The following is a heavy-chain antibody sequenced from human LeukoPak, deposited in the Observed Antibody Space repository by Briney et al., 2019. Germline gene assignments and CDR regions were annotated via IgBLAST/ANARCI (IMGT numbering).Heavy chain of an antibody. V-gene: IGHV5-51*01. CDR1: GYRFTSCW. J-gene: IGHJ4*02. CDR2: IYPGDSDT. Sequence: GESLKISCKGSGYRFTSCWIGWVRQTPGKGLEWMGIIYPGDSDTRYGPSFQGQVTISDDKSISTAYLQWSSLKASDTAMYYCARLGYCTNGVCYSVDYWGQGTLVTVSS. CDR3: ARLGYCTNGVCYSVDY. D-gene: IGHD2-8*01.